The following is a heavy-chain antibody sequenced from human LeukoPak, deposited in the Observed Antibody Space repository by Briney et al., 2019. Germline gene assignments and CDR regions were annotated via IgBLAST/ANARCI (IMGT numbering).Heavy chain of an antibody. D-gene: IGHD1-26*01. CDR2: IWYDGSNK. CDR3: AKDDHSGSYQNGAFDI. J-gene: IGHJ3*02. CDR1: GFTFSSYG. V-gene: IGHV3-33*06. Sequence: GGSLRLSCAASGFTFSSYGMHWVRQAPGKGLEWVAVIWYDGSNKYYADSVKGRFTISRDNSKNTLYLQMNSLRAEDTAVYYCAKDDHSGSYQNGAFDIWGQGTMVTVSS.